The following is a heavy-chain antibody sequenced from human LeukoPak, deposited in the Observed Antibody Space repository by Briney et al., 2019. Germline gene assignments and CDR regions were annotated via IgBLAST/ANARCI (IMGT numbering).Heavy chain of an antibody. D-gene: IGHD3-16*01. CDR3: ARQYGSYVDFDY. V-gene: IGHV3-48*01. Sequence: GGSLRLSCAASGLTFSSYSRNWFGKAPGKGLEWVSYISSSSSTIYYADSVKGRFTISRDNAKNSLYLQMNSLRAEDTAVYYCARQYGSYVDFDYWGQGTLVTVSS. J-gene: IGHJ4*02. CDR1: GLTFSSYS. CDR2: ISSSSSTI.